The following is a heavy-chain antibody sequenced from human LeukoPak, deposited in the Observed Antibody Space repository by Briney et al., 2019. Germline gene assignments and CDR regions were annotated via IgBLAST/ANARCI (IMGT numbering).Heavy chain of an antibody. CDR1: GGSISSGDYY. J-gene: IGHJ4*02. D-gene: IGHD6-6*01. V-gene: IGHV4-30-4*01. CDR3: ARDGSSSPAFGY. Sequence: PSQTLSLTCTVSGGSISSGDYYWSWIRQPPGKGLEWIGYIYYSGSTYYNPSLKSRVTISVDTSKNQFSLKLSSVTAADTAVYYCARDGSSSPAFGYWGQGTLVTVSS. CDR2: IYYSGST.